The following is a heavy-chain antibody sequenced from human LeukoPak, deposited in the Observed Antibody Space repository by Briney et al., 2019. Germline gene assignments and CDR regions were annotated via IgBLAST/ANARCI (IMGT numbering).Heavy chain of an antibody. CDR1: GFTFSSYA. V-gene: IGHV3-74*01. D-gene: IGHD1-1*01. CDR3: ARENGGSYFYMDV. Sequence: SGGSLRLSCAASGFTFSSYALHWVRQAPGKGLVWVSRIITDGSSTTYADSVRGRFTISRDNAKNTLYLQMNSLRAEDTAVYYCARENGGSYFYMDVWGKGTTVTVSS. CDR2: IITDGSST. J-gene: IGHJ6*03.